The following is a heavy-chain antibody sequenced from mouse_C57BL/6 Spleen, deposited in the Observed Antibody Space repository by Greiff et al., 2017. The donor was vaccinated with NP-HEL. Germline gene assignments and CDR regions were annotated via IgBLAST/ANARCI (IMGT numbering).Heavy chain of an antibody. D-gene: IGHD2-2*01. V-gene: IGHV1-26*01. CDR1: GYTFTDYY. Sequence: VQLQQSGPELVKPGASVKISCKASGYTFTDYYMNWVKQSHGKSLEWIGDINPNNGGTSYNQKFKGKATLTLDKSSSTAYMELRSLTSEDSAVYYCARFGYDGYWGQGTTLTVSS. CDR2: INPNNGGT. J-gene: IGHJ2*01. CDR3: ARFGYDGY.